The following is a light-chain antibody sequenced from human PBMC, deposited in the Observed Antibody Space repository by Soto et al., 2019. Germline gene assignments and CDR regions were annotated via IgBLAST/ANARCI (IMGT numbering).Light chain of an antibody. J-gene: IGKJ1*01. V-gene: IGKV3-20*01. CDR2: PAS. Sequence: EIVLTQSPGTLSLSPGERSTLSCMAIQSVSKNYLAWYQQKAGQAPRLLIYPASSRATGIPDRFSGGGSGTDFTLTISRLAPEDFEVYYCQQCGSSPWTFGQGTKVDIK. CDR1: QSVSKNY. CDR3: QQCGSSPWT.